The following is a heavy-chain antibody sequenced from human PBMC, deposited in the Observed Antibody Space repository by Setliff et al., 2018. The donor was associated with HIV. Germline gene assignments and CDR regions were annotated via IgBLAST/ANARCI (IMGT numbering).Heavy chain of an antibody. CDR3: AKGAGFYGDYTFDY. CDR1: GASITSHY. Sequence: LSLTCTVSGASITSHYWSWIRQSPGRELEWIGYIYSTGSTNYNPSLQSRVPISMDASKNKFSLKVTSVTSADTAVYYCAKGAGFYGDYTFDYWGQGNLVTVSS. CDR2: IYSTGST. J-gene: IGHJ4*02. D-gene: IGHD4-17*01. V-gene: IGHV4-59*11.